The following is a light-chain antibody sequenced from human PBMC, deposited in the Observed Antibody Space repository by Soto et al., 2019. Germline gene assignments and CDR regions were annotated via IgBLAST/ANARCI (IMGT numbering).Light chain of an antibody. Sequence: EIVLTQSPATLSLSPGERATLSCRASQSVSSYLAWYQHKPGQAPRLLIYDASNRATGIPARFSGSGSGTDFTLTISSLEPEDFSVYYYQQRSNLPPTFGGGTNVEIK. J-gene: IGKJ4*01. CDR3: QQRSNLPPT. CDR2: DAS. V-gene: IGKV3-11*01. CDR1: QSVSSY.